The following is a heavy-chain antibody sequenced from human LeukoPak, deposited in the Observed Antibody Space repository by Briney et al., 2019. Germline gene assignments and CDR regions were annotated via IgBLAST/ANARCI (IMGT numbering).Heavy chain of an antibody. CDR3: ARSGYSYGADY. J-gene: IGHJ4*02. CDR1: GGSISSYY. Sequence: PSETLSLTCTVSGGSISSYYWSWIRQPPGKGLEWIGYIYYSGSTNYNPSLKSRVTISVDTSKNQFSLKLSPVTAADTAVYYCARSGYSYGADYWGQGTLVTVSS. D-gene: IGHD5-18*01. CDR2: IYYSGST. V-gene: IGHV4-59*08.